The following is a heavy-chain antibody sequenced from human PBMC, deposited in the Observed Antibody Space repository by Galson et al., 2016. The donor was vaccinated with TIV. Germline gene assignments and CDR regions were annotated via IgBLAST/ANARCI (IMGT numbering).Heavy chain of an antibody. V-gene: IGHV4-59*13. J-gene: IGHJ6*03. CDR2: VFYTGSA. CDR1: GGSINSYY. CDR3: ARDKSDIDPVDYFYYYMDV. Sequence: ETLSLTCTVSGGSINSYYWTWVRQPPGKGLEWIGHVFYTGSADYSPSLNSRVTIPLDTSKNPFSRKRRAVTAADPAVYYCARDKSDIDPVDYFYYYMDVWGRGTTVTVSS. D-gene: IGHD2-21*02.